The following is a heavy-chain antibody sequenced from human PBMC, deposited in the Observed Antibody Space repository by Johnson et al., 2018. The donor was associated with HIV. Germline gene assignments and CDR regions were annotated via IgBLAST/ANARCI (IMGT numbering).Heavy chain of an antibody. Sequence: QVQLVESGGGVVQPGRSLRLSCAASGFTFSSYGMHWVRQAPGKGLEWVAVISYDGSNKYYADSVKGRFTISRDNSKNTLYLQVNSLRPEDTAIYYCARDRITYYDFWSGSGGAFDIWGQGTMVTVSS. D-gene: IGHD3-3*01. CDR1: GFTFSSYG. CDR3: ARDRITYYDFWSGSGGAFDI. V-gene: IGHV3-30*03. CDR2: ISYDGSNK. J-gene: IGHJ3*02.